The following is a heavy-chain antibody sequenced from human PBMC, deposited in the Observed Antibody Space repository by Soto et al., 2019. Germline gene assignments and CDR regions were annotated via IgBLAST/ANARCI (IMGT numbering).Heavy chain of an antibody. Sequence: GGSLRLSCAASGFTFSNYGMNWVRQAPGKRLAWVSYISSSIATIQYADSAKGRFTISRDNAKNSLYLQMNSLRDEDTAVYYCARGGAARPDYWGQGTLVTVSS. D-gene: IGHD6-6*01. CDR3: ARGGAARPDY. CDR2: ISSSIATI. CDR1: GFTFSNYG. V-gene: IGHV3-48*02. J-gene: IGHJ4*02.